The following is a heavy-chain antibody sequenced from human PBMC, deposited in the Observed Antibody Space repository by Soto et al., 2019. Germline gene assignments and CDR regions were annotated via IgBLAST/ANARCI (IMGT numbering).Heavy chain of an antibody. J-gene: IGHJ4*02. CDR1: GITIRAYA. CDR3: GLGKSYYWDY. Sequence: DVQLLESGGNLVQPGGSLRLSCEVSGITIRAYAMSWARRAPGKGLEWVAAITGGGSNTHYEDSVKGRFTISRDDSKNTLHRQMSTLRVDDTAIYYCGLGKSYYWDYWGQGIQVTVSS. CDR2: ITGGGSNT. V-gene: IGHV3-23*01.